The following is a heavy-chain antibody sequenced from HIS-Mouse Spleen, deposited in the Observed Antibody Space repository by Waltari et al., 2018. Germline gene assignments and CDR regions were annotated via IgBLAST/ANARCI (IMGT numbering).Heavy chain of an antibody. V-gene: IGHV3-30*18. CDR3: AKDRGSQFDY. Sequence: QVQLVESGGGWVQPGRSLRLPCAAAGFTFSSYCMHWVRQAPGKGLEWVAVISYDGSNKYYADSVKGRFTISRDNSKNTLYLQMNSLRAEDTAVYYCAKDRGSQFDYWGQGTLVTVSS. CDR2: ISYDGSNK. CDR1: GFTFSSYC. D-gene: IGHD1-26*01. J-gene: IGHJ4*02.